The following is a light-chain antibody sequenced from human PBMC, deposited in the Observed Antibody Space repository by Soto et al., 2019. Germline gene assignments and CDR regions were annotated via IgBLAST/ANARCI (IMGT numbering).Light chain of an antibody. J-gene: IGKJ5*01. CDR2: KAS. CDR3: QQHGISHIT. Sequence: DIQMTQSPSTLSGSVGDRVTITCRASQTISSWLAWYQQKPGKAPKLLIYKASTLKSGVPSRFSGSGSGTDFTLTITRLEPDDSAVYYCQQHGISHITFGQGTRLEIK. CDR1: QTISSW. V-gene: IGKV1-5*03.